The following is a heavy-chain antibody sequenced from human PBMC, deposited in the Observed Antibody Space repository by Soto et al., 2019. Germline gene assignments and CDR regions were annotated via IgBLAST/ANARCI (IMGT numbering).Heavy chain of an antibody. V-gene: IGHV1-46*03. D-gene: IGHD3-3*01. Sequence: ASVKVSCKASGYTFTSYYMHWVRQAPGQGLEWMGIINPSGGSTSYAQKFQGRVTMTRDTSTSTVYMELSSLRSEDTAVYYCAREFARVYDFWRRRQHYMDGWGKGTTVTVAS. J-gene: IGHJ6*03. CDR3: AREFARVYDFWRRRQHYMDG. CDR1: GYTFTSYY. CDR2: INPSGGST.